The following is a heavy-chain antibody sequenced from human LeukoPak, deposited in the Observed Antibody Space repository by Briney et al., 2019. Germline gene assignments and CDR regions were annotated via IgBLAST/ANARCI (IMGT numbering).Heavy chain of an antibody. V-gene: IGHV1-46*01. CDR3: ARDRLGYCSSTSCPPQYYGMDV. CDR1: GYTFTSYY. CDR2: INPSGGST. D-gene: IGHD2-2*01. Sequence: ASVKVSCKASGYTFTSYYMHWVRQAPGQGLEWMGIINPSGGSTSYAQKFQGRVTMTRDTSTSTVYMELSSLRSEDTAVYYCARDRLGYCSSTSCPPQYYGMDVWGQGTTVTVSS. J-gene: IGHJ6*02.